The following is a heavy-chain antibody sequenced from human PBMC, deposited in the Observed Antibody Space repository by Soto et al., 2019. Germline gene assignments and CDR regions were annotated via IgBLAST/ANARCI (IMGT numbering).Heavy chain of an antibody. CDR3: ARGIKYGAYSRWFDP. CDR1: GYTFTSYD. J-gene: IGHJ5*02. D-gene: IGHD4-17*01. V-gene: IGHV1-8*01. CDR2: MNPNSGNT. Sequence: QVQLVQSGAEVKKPGASVKVSCKASGYTFTSYDINWVRQATGQGLEYLGWMNPNSGNTGYVQKFKGRVTMTRDTSISKAYMELSSLRSEDSAVYFCARGIKYGAYSRWFDPWGQGTLVTVSS.